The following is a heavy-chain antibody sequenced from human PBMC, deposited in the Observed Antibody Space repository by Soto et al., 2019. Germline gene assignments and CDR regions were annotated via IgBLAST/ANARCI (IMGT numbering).Heavy chain of an antibody. CDR3: ARDYYGSGSLNV. D-gene: IGHD3-10*01. CDR1: GYTFTSYA. Sequence: ASVKVSCKASGYTFTSYAMHWVRQAPGQRLERMGWTNAGNGNTKYSQKFQGRVTITRDTSASTAYMELSSLRSEDTAVYYCARDYYGSGSLNVWGKGTTVTVSS. CDR2: TNAGNGNT. V-gene: IGHV1-3*01. J-gene: IGHJ6*04.